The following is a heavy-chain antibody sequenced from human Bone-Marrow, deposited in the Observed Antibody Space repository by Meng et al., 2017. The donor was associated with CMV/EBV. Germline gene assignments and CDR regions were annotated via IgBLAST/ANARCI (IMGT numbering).Heavy chain of an antibody. CDR2: IYYSGST. D-gene: IGHD2-2*01. J-gene: IGHJ4*02. CDR3: ARAYCSSTSCSDY. V-gene: IGHV4-61*01. CDR1: GDSVSSGSYY. Sequence: SETLSLTCTVSGDSVSSGSYYWSWIRQPPGKGLEWIGYIYYSGSTNYNPSLKSRVTISVDTSKNQFSLKLSSVTAADTAVYYCARAYCSSTSCSDYSGQGTLVTVSS.